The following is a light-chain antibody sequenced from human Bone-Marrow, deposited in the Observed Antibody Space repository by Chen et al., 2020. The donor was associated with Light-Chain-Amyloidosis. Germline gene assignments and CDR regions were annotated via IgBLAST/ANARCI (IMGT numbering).Light chain of an antibody. CDR2: EGS. CDR3: CSYGGYSTFV. J-gene: IGLJ2*01. V-gene: IGLV2-23*03. Sequence: QSALTQPASVSGSPGRSITTSCTGTIIGTFNLVSWYQQNPGNAPKLIIYEGSRRPSEVSDRCSGSTSGNTASLTISGLQTDDEADYYCCSYGGYSTFVFGGGTKLTVL. CDR1: IIGTFNL.